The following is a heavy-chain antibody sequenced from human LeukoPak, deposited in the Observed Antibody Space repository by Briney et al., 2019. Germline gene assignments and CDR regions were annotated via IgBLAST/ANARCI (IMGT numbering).Heavy chain of an antibody. D-gene: IGHD2-15*01. V-gene: IGHV4-34*01. Sequence: SETLSLTCAVYGGSFSGYYWSGIRQPPGKELEWIGEINHSASTNYNPSLKSRVTISVDTSKNQFSLKLSSVTAADTAVYYCARGLLLVVVGHNDYYYYYGMDVWGQGTTVTVSS. CDR2: INHSAST. CDR3: ARGLLLVVVGHNDYYYYYGMDV. J-gene: IGHJ6*02. CDR1: GGSFSGYY.